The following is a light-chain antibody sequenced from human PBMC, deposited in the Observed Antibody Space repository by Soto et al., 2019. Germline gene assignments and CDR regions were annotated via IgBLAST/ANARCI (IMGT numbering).Light chain of an antibody. J-gene: IGLJ1*01. Sequence: QSVPSQPASVSGSTGQSITIRRIATTWGVGPYNLVSWYQNQPGNAPRLVSYEGSQGPSGVSNRFSGSRSGSTASRTFSGLRAYGEADFYCSAYADGGIYVFGTAPKVTL. CDR1: TWGVGPYNL. V-gene: IGLV2-23*01. CDR3: SAYADGGIYV. CDR2: EGS.